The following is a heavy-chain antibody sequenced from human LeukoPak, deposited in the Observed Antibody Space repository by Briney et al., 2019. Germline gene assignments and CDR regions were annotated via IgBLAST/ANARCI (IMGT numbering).Heavy chain of an antibody. CDR1: GFTFSSYS. D-gene: IGHD3-22*01. CDR3: ARDPYDISSGYYSPFDY. Sequence: PGGSLRLSCAASGFTFSSYSMNWVRQAPGKGLEWVSSMSSSSSYIYYADSVKGRLTISRDNVKNSLYLQMNSLRAEDTAVYYCARDPYDISSGYYSPFDYWGQGTLVTVSS. CDR2: MSSSSSYI. V-gene: IGHV3-21*01. J-gene: IGHJ4*02.